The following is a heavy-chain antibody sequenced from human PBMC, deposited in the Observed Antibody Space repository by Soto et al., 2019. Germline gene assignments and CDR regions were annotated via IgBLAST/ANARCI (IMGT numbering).Heavy chain of an antibody. CDR3: ARDLRADFWSGYYGGSYYYYYYGMDV. CDR1: GFTFSSYW. J-gene: IGHJ6*02. Sequence: GGSLRLSCAASGFTFSSYWMHWVRQAPGKGLVWVSCINSDGSSTSYADSVKGRFTISRDNAKNTLYLQMNSLRAEDTAVYYCARDLRADFWSGYYGGSYYYYYYGMDVWGQGTTVTVSS. D-gene: IGHD3-3*01. CDR2: INSDGSST. V-gene: IGHV3-74*01.